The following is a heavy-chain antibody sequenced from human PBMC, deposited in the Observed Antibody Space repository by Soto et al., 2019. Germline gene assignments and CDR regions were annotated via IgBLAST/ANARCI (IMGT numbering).Heavy chain of an antibody. D-gene: IGHD3-22*01. CDR1: GGTFSSYA. Sequence: GASVKVSCKASGGTFSSYAISWVRQAPGQGLEWMGGIIPIFGTANYAQKFQGRVTITADESTSTAYMELSSLRSEDTAVYYCARDLGSSGYYYPWDYWGQGTLVTVSS. CDR2: IIPIFGTA. V-gene: IGHV1-69*13. CDR3: ARDLGSSGYYYPWDY. J-gene: IGHJ4*02.